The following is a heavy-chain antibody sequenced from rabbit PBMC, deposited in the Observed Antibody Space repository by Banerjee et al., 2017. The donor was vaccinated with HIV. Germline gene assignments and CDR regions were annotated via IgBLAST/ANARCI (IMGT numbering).Heavy chain of an antibody. V-gene: IGHV1S40*01. CDR1: GFSFSDSYY. Sequence: QSLEESGGDLVKPGASLTLTCTASGFSFSDSYYMCWVRQAPGKGLEWIACIWPGSSGSTYYASWAKGRFTISKTSSTTVTLQMTSLTAADTATYFCARKAGYAGYGYVNLWGPGTLVTVS. CDR2: IWPGSSGST. CDR3: ARKAGYAGYGYVNL. J-gene: IGHJ4*01. D-gene: IGHD6-1*01.